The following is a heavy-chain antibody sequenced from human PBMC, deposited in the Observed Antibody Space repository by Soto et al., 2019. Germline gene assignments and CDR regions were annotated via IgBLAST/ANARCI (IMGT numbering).Heavy chain of an antibody. CDR2: ISPIFGTA. Sequence: QVQLVQTGAEVKKPGSSVKVSCKASGGTFSSYAISWVRQAPGQGLQWMGGISPIFGTANSAQKFQGRVTITADESTSTAYMELSSLRSEDTAVYYCASGAGSDYYYYYGMDVWGQGTTVTVSS. V-gene: IGHV1-69*01. CDR1: GGTFSSYA. D-gene: IGHD3-10*01. CDR3: ASGAGSDYYYYYGMDV. J-gene: IGHJ6*02.